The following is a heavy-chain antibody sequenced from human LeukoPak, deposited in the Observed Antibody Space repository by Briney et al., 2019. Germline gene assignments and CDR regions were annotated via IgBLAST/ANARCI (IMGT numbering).Heavy chain of an antibody. Sequence: QAGGSLRLSCVVSGFIVRSNYVSWVRQAPGKGLEWVSIIFGGDTTYYADSVRGRFSLTRDNPKDTLYLQMNNLRAEDTAVYYCARVSLAGTEFDYWGQGTLVTVSS. CDR1: GFIVRSNY. D-gene: IGHD1/OR15-1a*01. CDR2: IFGGDTT. CDR3: ARVSLAGTEFDY. J-gene: IGHJ4*02. V-gene: IGHV3-53*01.